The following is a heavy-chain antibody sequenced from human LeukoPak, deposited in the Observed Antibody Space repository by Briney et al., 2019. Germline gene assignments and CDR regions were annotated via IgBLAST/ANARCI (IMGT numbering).Heavy chain of an antibody. V-gene: IGHV3-33*01. CDR1: GFTFSSYG. CDR2: IWYDGSNK. CDR3: ASSSSWDAFDI. D-gene: IGHD6-13*01. J-gene: IGHJ3*02. Sequence: PGRSLRLSCAASGFTFSSYGMHWVRQAPGKGLEWVAVIWYDGSNKYYADSVKGRFTISRDNSKNTLYLQMNSLRAEDTAVYYCASSSSWDAFDIWGQGTMVTVSS.